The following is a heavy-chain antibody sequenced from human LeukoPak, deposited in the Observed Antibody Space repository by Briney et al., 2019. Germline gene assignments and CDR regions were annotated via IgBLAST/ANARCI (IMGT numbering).Heavy chain of an antibody. CDR2: ISQDGSEM. J-gene: IGHJ4*02. V-gene: IGHV3-7*01. Sequence: PGGSLRLSCAASGFTLIIYWMAWVRQAPGKGLEWVANISQDGSEMFFVDSMNGRLTISRDNAKNSLYLHINSLRSEDTAVYYCARLGPGMNFFYFDYWGQGTLVTVSS. CDR1: GFTLIIYW. D-gene: IGHD3-10*01. CDR3: ARLGPGMNFFYFDY.